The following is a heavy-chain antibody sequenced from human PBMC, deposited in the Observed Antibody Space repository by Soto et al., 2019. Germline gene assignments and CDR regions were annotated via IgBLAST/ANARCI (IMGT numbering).Heavy chain of an antibody. CDR3: ARDVAGSTRYYY. Sequence: QVQLVESGGGVVQPGRSLRLSCAASGFTFSSYAMHWVRQAPGKGLEWVAVISYDGSNKYYADSVKGRFTISRDNSKNTLYQQMNSRRAEDTAVYYCARDVAGSTRYYYSGQGTLVTLSS. D-gene: IGHD1-7*01. J-gene: IGHJ4*02. V-gene: IGHV3-30-3*01. CDR2: ISYDGSNK. CDR1: GFTFSSYA.